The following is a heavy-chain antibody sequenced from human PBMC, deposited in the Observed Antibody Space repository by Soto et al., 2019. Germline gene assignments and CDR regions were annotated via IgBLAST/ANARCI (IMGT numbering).Heavy chain of an antibody. CDR3: ASLDTAMGTAYYGMDV. V-gene: IGHV3-30-3*01. Sequence: GGSLRLSCAASGFTFSSYAMHWVRQAPGKGLEWVAVISYDGSNKYYADSVKGRFTISRDNSKNTLYLQMNSLRAEDTAVYYCASLDTAMGTAYYGMDVWGQGTTVTVSS. CDR2: ISYDGSNK. D-gene: IGHD5-18*01. CDR1: GFTFSSYA. J-gene: IGHJ6*02.